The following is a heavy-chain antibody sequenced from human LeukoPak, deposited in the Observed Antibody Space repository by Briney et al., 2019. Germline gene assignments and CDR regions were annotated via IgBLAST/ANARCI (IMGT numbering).Heavy chain of an antibody. Sequence: SETLSLTCTVSGGSISSSIYYWGWIRQPPGKGLEWIGSIYHSGSTYYNPSLKSRVTISVDTSKNQFSLKLSSVTAADTAVYYCASYTDAFDIWGQGTMVTVSS. CDR1: GGSISSSIYY. J-gene: IGHJ3*02. D-gene: IGHD3-16*01. CDR2: IYHSGST. V-gene: IGHV4-39*07. CDR3: ASYTDAFDI.